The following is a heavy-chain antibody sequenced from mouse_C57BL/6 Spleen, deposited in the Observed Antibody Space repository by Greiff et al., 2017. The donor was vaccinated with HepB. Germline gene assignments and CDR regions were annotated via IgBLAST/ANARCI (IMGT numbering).Heavy chain of an antibody. Sequence: QVQLQQSGAELVKPGASVKMSCKASGYTFTSYWITWVKQRPGQGLEWIGDIYPGSGSTNYNEKFKSKATLTVDKSSSTAYMQLSSLTSEDSAVYYCARGGAYGSSYKYFDYWGQGTTLTVSS. V-gene: IGHV1-55*01. CDR1: GYTFTSYW. CDR2: IYPGSGST. J-gene: IGHJ2*01. D-gene: IGHD1-1*01. CDR3: ARGGAYGSSYKYFDY.